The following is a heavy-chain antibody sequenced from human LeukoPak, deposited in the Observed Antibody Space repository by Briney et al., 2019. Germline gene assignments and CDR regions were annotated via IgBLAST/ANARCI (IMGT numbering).Heavy chain of an antibody. V-gene: IGHV1-69*04. CDR1: GGTFSSYA. CDR2: IIPILGIA. D-gene: IGHD5-12*01. J-gene: IGHJ4*02. CDR3: ARDPNPSGYDTGNDY. Sequence: SVKVSCKASGGTFSSYAISWVRQAPGQGLEWMGRIIPILGIANYAQKFQGRVTITADKSTSTAYMELSSLRSDDTAVYYCARDPNPSGYDTGNDYWGQGTLVTVSS.